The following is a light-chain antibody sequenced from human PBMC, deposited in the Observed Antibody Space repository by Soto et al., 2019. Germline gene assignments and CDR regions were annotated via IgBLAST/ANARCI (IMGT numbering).Light chain of an antibody. J-gene: IGKJ5*01. Sequence: DIQMTQSPSSLSGSVGDRVTITCRASQRISYYLNWFQQKPGRAPKLLIYAASSLEAGVPSRYSGSGSGTDFTLTISSLQPEDFATYYCQQSYNTPFTFGQGTRLEIK. V-gene: IGKV1-39*01. CDR1: QRISYY. CDR3: QQSYNTPFT. CDR2: AAS.